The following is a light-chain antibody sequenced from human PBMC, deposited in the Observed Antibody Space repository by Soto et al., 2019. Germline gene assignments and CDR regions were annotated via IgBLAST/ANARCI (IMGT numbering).Light chain of an antibody. CDR1: QSVRRN. J-gene: IGKJ4*01. CDR3: QQDEQWPPT. Sequence: EFVLTQSPGTLSLSPGERATLSCRASQSVRRNYLTWYQQKLGQAPRLLIYGVSTRATGIPGRFSGSGSGTEFTLIISSLQSEDFANYECQQDEQWPPTVGGGTRVVIK. V-gene: IGKV3-15*01. CDR2: GVS.